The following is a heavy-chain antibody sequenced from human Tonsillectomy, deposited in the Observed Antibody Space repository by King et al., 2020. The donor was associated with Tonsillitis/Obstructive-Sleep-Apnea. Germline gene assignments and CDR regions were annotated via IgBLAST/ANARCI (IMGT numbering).Heavy chain of an antibody. D-gene: IGHD3-9*01. CDR1: GFTFSDYY. CDR2: ISSGDSVK. CDR3: ARTRTYYDVLTGYSPSHFDY. V-gene: IGHV3-11*01. J-gene: IGHJ4*02. Sequence: VQLVESGGGLVKPGGSLRLSCAASGFTFSDYYMSWIRQAPGKGLEWVSYISSGDSVKYYADSVKGRFTISRDNAKNSLYLQMNSLRAEDTAVYYCARTRTYYDVLTGYSPSHFDYWGQGNLVTVSS.